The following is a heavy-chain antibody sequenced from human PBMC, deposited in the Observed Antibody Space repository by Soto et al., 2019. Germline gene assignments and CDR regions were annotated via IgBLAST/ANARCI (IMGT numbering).Heavy chain of an antibody. CDR2: IFWDNDK. J-gene: IGHJ4*02. V-gene: IGHV2-5*02. CDR3: VYSRRLGHHSGGNYYFWDS. Sequence: GSGPTLVNPTETLTLTCTFSGFSLSTNGVGVGWFRQPPGKALEWLALIFWDNDKRHSPSLMSRLTITKDTSKNQVALTMANMDPLDTATYYCVYSRRLGHHSGGNYYFWDSWGQGTLVTVSS. CDR1: GFSLSTNGVG. D-gene: IGHD2-21*02.